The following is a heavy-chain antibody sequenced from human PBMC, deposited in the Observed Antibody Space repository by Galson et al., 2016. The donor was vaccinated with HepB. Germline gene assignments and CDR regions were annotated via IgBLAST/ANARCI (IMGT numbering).Heavy chain of an antibody. Sequence: SLRLSCAASAFTFNSYWMSWVRQAPGKGLGWVAYIKEDGSEKYHVDAVKGRFTISRDNAKNSLHLQMNSLRADDTAVYYCARDPMRFAFDLWGQGTMVTVSS. V-gene: IGHV3-7*01. CDR2: IKEDGSEK. CDR3: ARDPMRFAFDL. CDR1: AFTFNSYW. J-gene: IGHJ3*01.